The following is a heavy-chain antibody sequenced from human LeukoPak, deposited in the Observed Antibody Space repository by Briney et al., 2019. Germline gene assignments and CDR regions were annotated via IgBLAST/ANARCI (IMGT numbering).Heavy chain of an antibody. J-gene: IGHJ4*02. D-gene: IGHD3/OR15-3a*01. CDR3: VKDLDFRADC. CDR1: GFSFNNYA. CDR2: ISAGNDI. V-gene: IGHV3-23*01. Sequence: AGGSLRLSCAASGFSFNNYAMVWVRQTPGKGLEWVSVISAGNDIVYADSVQGRFTISRDNAKNTLYLQMNSLRAEDTALYYCVKDLDFRADCWGQGTLVTVSS.